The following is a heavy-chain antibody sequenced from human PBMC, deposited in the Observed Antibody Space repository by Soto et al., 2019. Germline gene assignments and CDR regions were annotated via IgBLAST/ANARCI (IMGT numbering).Heavy chain of an antibody. CDR3: ATKTGGGWEDGMDV. V-gene: IGHV4-39*01. J-gene: IGHJ6*02. CDR1: GGSISSSSYY. D-gene: IGHD6-19*01. Sequence: QLQLQESGPGLVKPSETLSLTCTVSGGSISSSSYYWGWIRQPPGKGLEWIGSIYYSGITYYNPSLKSRVTISVDTSKNQFSLKLSSVTAADTAVYYCATKTGGGWEDGMDVWGQGTTVTVSS. CDR2: IYYSGIT.